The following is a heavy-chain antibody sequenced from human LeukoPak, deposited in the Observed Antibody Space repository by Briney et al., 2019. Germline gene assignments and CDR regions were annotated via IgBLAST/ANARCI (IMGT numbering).Heavy chain of an antibody. J-gene: IGHJ1*01. CDR1: GFTFSSYA. CDR3: AKDQAAVAGTPFQH. V-gene: IGHV3-30*04. CDR2: ISYDGSNK. Sequence: GRSLRLSCAASGFTFSSYAMHWVRQAPGKGLEWVAVISYDGSNKYYADSVKGRFTISRDNSKNTLYLQMNSLRAEDTAVYYCAKDQAAVAGTPFQHWGQGTLVTVSS. D-gene: IGHD6-19*01.